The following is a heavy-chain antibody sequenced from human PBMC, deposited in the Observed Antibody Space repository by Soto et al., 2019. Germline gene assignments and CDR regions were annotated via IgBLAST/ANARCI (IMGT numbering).Heavy chain of an antibody. CDR3: ARGGQEFWTGRFVY. V-gene: IGHV4-4*07. Sequence: SETLSLTGTVSGGSISNYFCNWIRQPACKGLEWIGRIDNSGITNYNPSLKSRITMSADTSRNQFSLKLNSVTAADTAVYYCARGGQEFWTGRFVYWGQGALVTFSS. D-gene: IGHD3-3*01. J-gene: IGHJ4*02. CDR1: GGSISNYF. CDR2: IDNSGIT.